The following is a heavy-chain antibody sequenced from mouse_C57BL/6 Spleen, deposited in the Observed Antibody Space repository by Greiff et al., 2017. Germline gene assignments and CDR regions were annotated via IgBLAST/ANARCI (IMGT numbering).Heavy chain of an antibody. CDR2: INYDGSST. J-gene: IGHJ4*01. CDR3: ARDNYPRDYAMDY. V-gene: IGHV5-16*01. CDR1: GFTFSDYY. D-gene: IGHD2-1*01. Sequence: EVKVVESEGGLVQPGSSMKLSCTASGFTFSDYYMAWVRQVPEKGLEWVANINYDGSSTYYLDSLKSRFIISRDNAKNILYLQMSSLKSEDTATYYCARDNYPRDYAMDYGGQGTSVTVSS.